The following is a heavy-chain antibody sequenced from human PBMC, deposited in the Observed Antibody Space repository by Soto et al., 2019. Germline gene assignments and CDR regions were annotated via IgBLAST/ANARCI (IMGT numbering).Heavy chain of an antibody. CDR2: ISAYNGNA. D-gene: IGHD2-2*02. Sequence: ASVKVSCKASGYTFTSYGISWVRQAPGQGLEWMGWISAYNGNANYAQKLQGRVTMTTDTSTSTAYMELSSLRSDDTAVYYCAGARYCSSTSCYRGRYYYYYYGMDVWGQGTTVTVSS. J-gene: IGHJ6*02. CDR3: AGARYCSSTSCYRGRYYYYYYGMDV. V-gene: IGHV1-18*04. CDR1: GYTFTSYG.